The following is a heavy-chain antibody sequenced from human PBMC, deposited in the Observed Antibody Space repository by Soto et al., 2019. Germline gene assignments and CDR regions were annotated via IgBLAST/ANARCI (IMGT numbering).Heavy chain of an antibody. CDR1: GESFSGYY. CDR2: INHSGST. Sequence: LETLSLTCAVYGESFSGYYWSWIRQPPGKGLEWIGEINHSGSTNYNPSLKSRVTISVDTSKNQFSLKLSSVTAADTAVYYCARRLYYYGSGSYPNYYYYGMDVWGQGTTVTVSS. CDR3: ARRLYYYGSGSYPNYYYYGMDV. V-gene: IGHV4-34*01. D-gene: IGHD3-10*01. J-gene: IGHJ6*02.